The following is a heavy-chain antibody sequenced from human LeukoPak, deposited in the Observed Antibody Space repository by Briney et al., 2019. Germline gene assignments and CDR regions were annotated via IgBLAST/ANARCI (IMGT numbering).Heavy chain of an antibody. CDR2: ISPGDSGI. D-gene: IGHD3-16*01. V-gene: IGHV5-51*01. Sequence: GAALKISLKGSGYSFTNFWIGWVRQMPGKGLEWMGVISPGDSGIRYSPSFQRQVTISVDKSISTAYLQWSSLKASDSARYYCAAGGASAPWGQGTLVTVSS. CDR3: AAGGASAP. CDR1: GYSFTNFW. J-gene: IGHJ5*02.